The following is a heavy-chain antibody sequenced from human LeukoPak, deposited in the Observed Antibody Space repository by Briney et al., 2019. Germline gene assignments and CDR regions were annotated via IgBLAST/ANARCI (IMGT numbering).Heavy chain of an antibody. CDR1: GGSFSGYY. Sequence: KPSETPSLTCAVYGGSFSGYYWSWIRQPPGKGLEWIGEINHSGSTNYNPSLKSRVTISVDTSKNQFSLKLSSVTAADTAVYYCARARVGIAAAGTRGFDPWGQGTLVTVSS. CDR3: ARARVGIAAAGTRGFDP. J-gene: IGHJ5*02. D-gene: IGHD6-13*01. CDR2: INHSGST. V-gene: IGHV4-34*01.